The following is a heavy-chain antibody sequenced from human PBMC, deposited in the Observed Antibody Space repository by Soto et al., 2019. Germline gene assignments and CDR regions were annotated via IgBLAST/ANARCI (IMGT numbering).Heavy chain of an antibody. J-gene: IGHJ4*02. CDR3: ARLRRIAAAGTGPDY. CDR2: ISSSSSTI. D-gene: IGHD6-13*01. Sequence: GGSLRLSCAASGFTFSRYSMNWVRQAPGKGLEWVSYISSSSSTIYYADSVKGRFTICRDNAKNSLYLQMNSLRDEDTAVYYCARLRRIAAAGTGPDYWGQGTLVTVSS. CDR1: GFTFSRYS. V-gene: IGHV3-48*02.